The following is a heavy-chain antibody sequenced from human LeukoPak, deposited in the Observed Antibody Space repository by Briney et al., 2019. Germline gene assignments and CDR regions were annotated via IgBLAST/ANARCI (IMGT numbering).Heavy chain of an antibody. D-gene: IGHD3-10*02. CDR3: AELGITMIGGV. V-gene: IGHV4-39*07. J-gene: IGHJ6*04. CDR2: IYYSGST. CDR1: GVSISSSNSY. Sequence: PSETLSLTCTVSGVSISSSNSYWGWIRQPPGKGLEWIGSIYYSGSTYYNPSLKSRVTISVDTSKNQFSLKLSSVTAADTAVYYCAELGITMIGGVWGKGTTVTISS.